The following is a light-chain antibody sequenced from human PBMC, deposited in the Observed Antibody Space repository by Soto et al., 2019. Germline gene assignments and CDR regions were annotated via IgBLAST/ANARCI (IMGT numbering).Light chain of an antibody. CDR2: DAS. Sequence: EIVMTQSPGTLSLSPGEAATLSCRASQSVSGSYLAWYQQKPGQAPRLVIYDASSRATGTPDRFTGSGSGTDFTLTISSLEPEDFAVYFCQQYYRSPETFGQGTKVDIK. CDR1: QSVSGSY. V-gene: IGKV3-20*01. J-gene: IGKJ1*01. CDR3: QQYYRSPET.